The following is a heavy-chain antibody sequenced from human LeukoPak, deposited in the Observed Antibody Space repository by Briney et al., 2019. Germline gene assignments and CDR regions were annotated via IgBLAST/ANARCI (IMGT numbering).Heavy chain of an antibody. Sequence: PGGSLRLSCAASGFTFSSYWMSWVRQAPGKGLEWVANIKQDGSEKYYVDPVKGRFTISRDNAKNSLYLDMNSLRAEDTAVYYCARGHTAVTRHFDFWGQGTLVTVSS. J-gene: IGHJ4*02. CDR1: GFTFSSYW. CDR3: ARGHTAVTRHFDF. D-gene: IGHD4-17*01. V-gene: IGHV3-7*01. CDR2: IKQDGSEK.